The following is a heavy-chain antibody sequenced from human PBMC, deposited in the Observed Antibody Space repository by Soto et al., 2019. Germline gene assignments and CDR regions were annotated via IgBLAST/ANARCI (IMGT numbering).Heavy chain of an antibody. Sequence: QVQLQESGPGLVKPSQTLSLTCTVSGGSISSGDYYWSWIRQPPGKGLEWIGYIYYSGSTYYNPSLDSGVTISVDASITRFSLEPSLWPGANTAVYYWGGGSGSYYDGEDYYGMDVWGQGTTVTVSS. CDR2: IYYSGST. V-gene: IGHV4-30-4*03. CDR3: GGGSGSYYDGEDYYGMDV. CDR1: GGSISSGDYY. J-gene: IGHJ6*02. D-gene: IGHD3-10*01.